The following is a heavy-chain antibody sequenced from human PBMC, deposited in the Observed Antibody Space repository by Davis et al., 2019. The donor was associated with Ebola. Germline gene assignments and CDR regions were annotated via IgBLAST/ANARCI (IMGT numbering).Heavy chain of an antibody. V-gene: IGHV4-59*12. CDR2: IYYSGST. CDR3: ARVLFSVWNYEALDI. Sequence: GSLRLSCAASGFTFSSYWMSWIRQPPGKGLEWIGYIYYSGSTNYNPSLKSRVTMFLDKSLNQFSLKMSSVTAADTAVYYCARVLFSVWNYEALDIWGQGTTVTVSS. J-gene: IGHJ3*02. D-gene: IGHD1-7*01. CDR1: GFTFSSYW.